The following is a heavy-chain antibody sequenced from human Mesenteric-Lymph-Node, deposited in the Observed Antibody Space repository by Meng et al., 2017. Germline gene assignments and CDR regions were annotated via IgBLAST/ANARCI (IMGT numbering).Heavy chain of an antibody. Sequence: SLKISCATSGFTFSNAWMTWVRQAPGQGLEWVGHIQSKTDGGTTNYAAPVRGRFTISGDDSKNTVYLQMNSLKTEDTGVYYCTTARGYNYGSDYWGQGTLVTVSS. V-gene: IGHV3-15*01. D-gene: IGHD5-24*01. CDR2: IQSKTDGGTT. J-gene: IGHJ4*02. CDR1: GFTFSNAW. CDR3: TTARGYNYGSDY.